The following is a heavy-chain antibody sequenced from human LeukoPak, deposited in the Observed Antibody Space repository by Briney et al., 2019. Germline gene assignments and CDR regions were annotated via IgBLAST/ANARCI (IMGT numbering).Heavy chain of an antibody. D-gene: IGHD2-2*01. Sequence: GGSLRLSCTASGFAFDEHGMSWVRQVPGKGLEWVSGINWSGGSTGYADPLRGRFTISRDNAKNSLYLQMDSLRAEDTALYYCARAPITSPFDFDYWGQGTLVTVSS. CDR1: GFAFDEHG. CDR2: INWSGGST. CDR3: ARAPITSPFDFDY. J-gene: IGHJ4*02. V-gene: IGHV3-20*04.